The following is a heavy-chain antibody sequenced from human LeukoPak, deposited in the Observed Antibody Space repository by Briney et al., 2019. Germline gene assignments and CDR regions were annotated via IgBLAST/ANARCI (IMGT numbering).Heavy chain of an antibody. CDR1: GFTFSIYS. Sequence: GGSLRLSCAASGFTFSIYSMNWVRQAPGKGLEWVSSISSSSSYIYYADSVKGRFTISRDNAKNSLYLQMNSLRAEDTAVYYCARAGAGAYYFDYWGQGTLVTVSS. CDR2: ISSSSSYI. D-gene: IGHD7-27*01. V-gene: IGHV3-21*01. J-gene: IGHJ4*02. CDR3: ARAGAGAYYFDY.